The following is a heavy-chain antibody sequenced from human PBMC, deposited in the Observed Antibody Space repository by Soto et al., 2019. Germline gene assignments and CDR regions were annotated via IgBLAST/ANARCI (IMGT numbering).Heavy chain of an antibody. J-gene: IGHJ4*02. D-gene: IGHD4-17*01. V-gene: IGHV3-23*01. CDR1: GFTFSSYA. Sequence: EVQLLESGGGLVQPGGSLRLSCAASGFTFSSYAMSWVRQAPGKGLEWVSAISGSGGSTYYADSVKGRFTISRDNSKNTLYLQMNSLGAEDTAVYYCAKVESQYGDSLYYFDYWGQGTLVTVSS. CDR2: ISGSGGST. CDR3: AKVESQYGDSLYYFDY.